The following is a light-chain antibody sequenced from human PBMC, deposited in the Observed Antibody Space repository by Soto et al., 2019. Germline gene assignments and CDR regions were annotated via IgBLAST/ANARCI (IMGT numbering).Light chain of an antibody. V-gene: IGLV2-14*01. CDR2: EVN. Sequence: QSALTQPASLSGSPGQSITISCTGTSSDIGAYDYVSWFQQHPGKAPKLMISEVNNRPSGVSNRFSGSKSGNTAYLTISGLQVEDEADYYCCSYAGSRVVFGGGTKLTVL. CDR3: CSYAGSRVV. J-gene: IGLJ2*01. CDR1: SSDIGAYDY.